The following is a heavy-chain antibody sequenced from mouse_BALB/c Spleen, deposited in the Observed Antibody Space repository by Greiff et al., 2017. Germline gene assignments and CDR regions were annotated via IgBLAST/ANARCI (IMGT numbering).Heavy chain of an antibody. J-gene: IGHJ3*01. D-gene: IGHD2-1*01. CDR3: TRDYGNYPWFAY. CDR1: GFTFSSYT. Sequence: EVQLQESGGGLVKPGGSLKLSCAASGFTFSSYTMSWVRQTPEKRLEWVATISSGGSYTYYPDSVKGRFTISRDNAKNTLYLQMSSLKSEDTAMYYCTRDYGNYPWFAYWGQGTLVTVSA. V-gene: IGHV5-6-4*01. CDR2: ISSGGSYT.